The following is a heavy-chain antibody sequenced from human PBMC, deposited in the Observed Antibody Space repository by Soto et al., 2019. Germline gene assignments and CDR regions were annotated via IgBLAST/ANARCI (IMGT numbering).Heavy chain of an antibody. D-gene: IGHD2-2*01. V-gene: IGHV3-33*01. Sequence: GGSLRLSCAASGFTFSSYGMHWVRQAPGKGLEWVAVIWYDGSNKYYADSVKGRFTISRDNSKNTLYLQMNSLRAEDTAVYYCARDSPIVLVPAAHRWFDPWGQGTLVTVSS. CDR3: ARDSPIVLVPAAHRWFDP. CDR1: GFTFSSYG. CDR2: IWYDGSNK. J-gene: IGHJ5*02.